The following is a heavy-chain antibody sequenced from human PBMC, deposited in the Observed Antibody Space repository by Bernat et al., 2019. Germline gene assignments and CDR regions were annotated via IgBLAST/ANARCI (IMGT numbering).Heavy chain of an antibody. CDR2: IWYDGSNK. Sequence: QVQLVESGGGVVQPGRSLRLSCAASEFTFSSYGMHWVRQAPGKGLEWVAVIWYDGSNKYYADSVKGGFTIYRDNSKNTLYLKMNSLRDEDTAVYYCARDHQGFGEIDYWGQGTLVTVTS. D-gene: IGHD3-10*01. J-gene: IGHJ4*02. V-gene: IGHV3-33*01. CDR3: ARDHQGFGEIDY. CDR1: EFTFSSYG.